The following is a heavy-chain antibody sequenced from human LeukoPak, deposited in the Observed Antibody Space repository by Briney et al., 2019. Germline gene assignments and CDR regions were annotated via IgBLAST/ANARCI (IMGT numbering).Heavy chain of an antibody. CDR1: GFTFNNYW. Sequence: GGSLRLSCAASGFTFNNYWMSWVRQAPGKGLEWVAKIKQDGSEKYYVDSVKGRFTISRDNAKNSLFLQMNSLRAEDTAVYYCARASSSWYYYYYMDVWAKGTTVTVSS. D-gene: IGHD6-13*01. CDR3: ARASSSWYYYYYMDV. CDR2: IKQDGSEK. J-gene: IGHJ6*03. V-gene: IGHV3-7*01.